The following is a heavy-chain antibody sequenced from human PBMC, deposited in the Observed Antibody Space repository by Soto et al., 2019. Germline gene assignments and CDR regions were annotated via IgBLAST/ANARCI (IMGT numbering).Heavy chain of an antibody. CDR3: ARYFRGSGRYFFDY. V-gene: IGHV3-7*03. D-gene: IGHD6-19*01. CDR2: INQDGGGT. CDR1: GFTFISSF. J-gene: IGHJ4*02. Sequence: QPGGSLRLSCVASGFTFISSFMGWVRQAPGKGLEWVANINQDGGGTYYVDSVEGRFTISRDNAKDSLYLQMNSLRGEDTAVYYCARYFRGSGRYFFDYWGQGTLVTVPS.